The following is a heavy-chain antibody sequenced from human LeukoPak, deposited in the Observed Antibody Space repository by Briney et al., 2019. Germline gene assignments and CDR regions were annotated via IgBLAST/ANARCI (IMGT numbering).Heavy chain of an antibody. CDR1: SGSISSSNYY. V-gene: IGHV4-61*02. CDR3: ATIGYSYELDY. CDR2: ISTIGIT. J-gene: IGHJ4*02. Sequence: PSETLSLTCTVSSGSISSSNYYWSWIRQPAGKGLEWIGRISTIGITNYNPSLNSRVTISIDTSKNQFSLKLSSVTAADTAVYYCATIGYSYELDYWGQGTLVTVSS. D-gene: IGHD5-18*01.